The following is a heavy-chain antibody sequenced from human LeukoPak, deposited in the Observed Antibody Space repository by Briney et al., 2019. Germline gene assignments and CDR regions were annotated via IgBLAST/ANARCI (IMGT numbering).Heavy chain of an antibody. Sequence: PSETLSLTCAVSGYSISSGYYWGWIRQPPGKGLEWIGNIYHSGNTYYNPSLKSRVTISVDTSKNQFSLKLSSVTAADTAVFYCARDRSGSGSYYRGFDYWGQGTLVTVSS. CDR2: IYHSGNT. V-gene: IGHV4-38-2*02. CDR3: ARDRSGSGSYYRGFDY. D-gene: IGHD3-10*01. J-gene: IGHJ4*02. CDR1: GYSISSGYY.